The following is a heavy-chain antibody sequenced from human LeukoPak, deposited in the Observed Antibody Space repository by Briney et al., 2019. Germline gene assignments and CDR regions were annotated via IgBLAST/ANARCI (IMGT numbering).Heavy chain of an antibody. J-gene: IGHJ4*02. D-gene: IGHD2-15*01. CDR1: GYSISNGYF. Sequence: SETLSLTCTVSGYSISNGYFWGWIRQPPGKGLEWIGSIYHSGSTYYNPSLKSRVTISVDTSKNQFSLKLNSATAADTAIYYCARRVVGATNYFDYWGQGTLVTVSS. V-gene: IGHV4-38-2*02. CDR2: IYHSGST. CDR3: ARRVVGATNYFDY.